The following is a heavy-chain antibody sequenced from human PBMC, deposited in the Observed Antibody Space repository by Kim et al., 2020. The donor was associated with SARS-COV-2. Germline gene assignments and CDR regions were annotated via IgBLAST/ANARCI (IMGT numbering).Heavy chain of an antibody. Sequence: SVKGRFTISRDDSKSIAYLQMNSLKTEDTAVYYCTRVDDILTGYSMPPDYWGQGTLVTVSS. V-gene: IGHV3-49*02. J-gene: IGHJ4*02. D-gene: IGHD3-9*01. CDR3: TRVDDILTGYSMPPDY.